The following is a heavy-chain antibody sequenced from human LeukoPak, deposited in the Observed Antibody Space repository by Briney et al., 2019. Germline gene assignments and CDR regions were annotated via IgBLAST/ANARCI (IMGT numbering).Heavy chain of an antibody. V-gene: IGHV5-51*01. CDR2: IYPGDSDT. D-gene: IGHD6-19*01. CDR3: ARQDSSGWYVEGAFDI. Sequence: GESLKISCRGSGYSFTSYWIGWVRQMPGKGLEWMGIIYPGDSDTRYSPSFQGRVTISADKSISTAYLQWSSLKASDTAMYYCARQDSSGWYVEGAFDIWGQGTMVTVSS. J-gene: IGHJ3*02. CDR1: GYSFTSYW.